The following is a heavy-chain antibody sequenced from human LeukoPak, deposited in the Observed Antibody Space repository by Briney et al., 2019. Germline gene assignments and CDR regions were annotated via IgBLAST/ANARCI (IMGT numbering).Heavy chain of an antibody. J-gene: IGHJ4*02. CDR1: GKSVTTGYY. CDR3: ATALQYCTSGCAYLFDY. Sequence: SETLSLTCDVSGKSVTTGYYWAWMRQPPGKALEWIGILYDRESGHYQPSLKSRVSMAVDTSKNQFSLRLSAVTAADTAVYYCATALQYCTSGCAYLFDYCGQGTLVAVSS. V-gene: IGHV4-38-2*01. D-gene: IGHD2-8*01. CDR2: LYDRESG.